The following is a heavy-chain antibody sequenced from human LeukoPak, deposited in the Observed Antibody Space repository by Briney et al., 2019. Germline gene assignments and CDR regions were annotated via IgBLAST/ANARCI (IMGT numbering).Heavy chain of an antibody. CDR3: AREVVATTTFDY. J-gene: IGHJ4*02. V-gene: IGHV4-31*03. D-gene: IGHD5-12*01. CDR1: GGSIGSGGYY. CDR2: IYYSGST. Sequence: SETLSLTCTVSGGSIGSGGYYWSWIRQHPGKGLEWIGYIYYSGSTYYNPSLKSRVTISVDTSKNQFSLKLSSVTAADTAVYYCAREVVATTTFDYWGQGTLVTVSS.